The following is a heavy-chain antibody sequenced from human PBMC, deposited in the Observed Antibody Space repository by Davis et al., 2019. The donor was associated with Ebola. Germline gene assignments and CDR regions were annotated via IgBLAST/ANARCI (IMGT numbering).Heavy chain of an antibody. CDR3: ARDSSRVDY. CDR1: GYTFTNYA. Sequence: ASVKVSCKASGYTFTNYAMNWVRQAPGQGLEWMGWINTKSGNPTYAQGFTGRFVFSLDTSVGTAFLQISSLKAEDTAVYYCARDSSRVDYWGQGTLVTVSS. J-gene: IGHJ4*02. CDR2: INTKSGNP. V-gene: IGHV7-4-1*02.